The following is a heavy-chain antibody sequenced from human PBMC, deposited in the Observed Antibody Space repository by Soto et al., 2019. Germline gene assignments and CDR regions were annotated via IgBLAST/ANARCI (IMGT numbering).Heavy chain of an antibody. V-gene: IGHV4-59*01. CDR1: GGSISSYY. D-gene: IGHD2-15*01. CDR2: IYYSGST. CDR3: ARGDVVVVAATHWYFEL. J-gene: IGHJ2*01. Sequence: QVQLQESGPGLVKPSATLSLTCTVSGGSISSYYWSWIRQPPGKGLEWIWYIYYSGSTNYKPSLKSRVSIPVDTSKNQFSLKLSSVTAADTAVYYWARGDVVVVAATHWYFELWGRGTLVTVSS.